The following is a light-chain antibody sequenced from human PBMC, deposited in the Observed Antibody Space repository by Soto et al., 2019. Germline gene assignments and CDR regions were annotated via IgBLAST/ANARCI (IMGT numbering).Light chain of an antibody. CDR3: SSYTTNITPVV. CDR2: EVT. Sequence: QSALTQPASVSGSPGQSITISCTGTSGDIGGYNYVSWYQQHPGKAPKLLISEVTNRPSGVSNRCSGSKSGNTASLTISGLQAEDEADYYCSSYTTNITPVVFGGGTKLTVL. CDR1: SGDIGGYNY. V-gene: IGLV2-14*01. J-gene: IGLJ2*01.